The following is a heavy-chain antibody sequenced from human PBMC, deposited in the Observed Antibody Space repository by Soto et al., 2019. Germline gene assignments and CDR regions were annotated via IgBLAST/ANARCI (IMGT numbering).Heavy chain of an antibody. CDR1: AGSISRYY. CDR2: ISYTVDA. CDR3: VGSLMSRAMESFDY. Sequence: SETLSLTCIVSAGSISRYYWGWFRQSPGEGLEWIAHISYTVDASYNPSLKSRVTISLDTSKNQIALRLMSVTAADTAVYYCVGSLMSRAMESFDYWGQGTLVTVSS. J-gene: IGHJ4*02. V-gene: IGHV4-59*01. D-gene: IGHD5-18*01.